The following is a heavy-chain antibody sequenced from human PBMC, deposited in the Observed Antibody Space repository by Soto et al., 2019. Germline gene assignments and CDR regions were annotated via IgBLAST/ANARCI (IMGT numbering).Heavy chain of an antibody. CDR3: ARVGGVAARTFDY. CDR2: IYYSGNT. CDR1: GGSVSSGSYY. V-gene: IGHV4-61*01. J-gene: IGHJ4*02. Sequence: SETLSLTCTVSGGSVSSGSYYWSWIRQPPGKGLEWIGYIYYSGNTNYNPSLKSRVTISVDASKNQVSLRLTSVTAADTAVYYCARVGGVAARTFDYWGQGTVVTVSS. D-gene: IGHD2-15*01.